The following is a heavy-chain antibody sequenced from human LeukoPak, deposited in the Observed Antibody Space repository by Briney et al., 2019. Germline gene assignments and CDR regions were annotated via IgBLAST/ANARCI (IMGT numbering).Heavy chain of an antibody. CDR2: VNPDSGNT. CDR1: GYTFTSYD. D-gene: IGHD2-15*01. V-gene: IGHV1-8*01. J-gene: IGHJ5*02. Sequence: GASVKVSCKASGYTFTSYDVTWVRQATGQGLEWMGWVNPDSGNTGYAQKFQGRVTMTEDTSTDTAYMELSSLRSEDTAVYYCATDPSTVVVAAWGQGTLVTVSS. CDR3: ATDPSTVVVAA.